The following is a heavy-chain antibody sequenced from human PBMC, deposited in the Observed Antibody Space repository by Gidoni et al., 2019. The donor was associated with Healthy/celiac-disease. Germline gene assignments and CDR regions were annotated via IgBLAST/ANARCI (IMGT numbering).Heavy chain of an antibody. V-gene: IGHV3-30-3*01. Sequence: QVQRVVSGGGVVHPGWPLRLSCAASASTFSSYAMHWVRQAPGKGLEWVAVISYDGSNKYYADSVKGRFTISRDNSKNTLYLQMNSLRAEDTAVYYCARPPRLGFTFDYWGQGTLVTVSS. CDR2: ISYDGSNK. D-gene: IGHD4-17*01. CDR3: ARPPRLGFTFDY. J-gene: IGHJ4*02. CDR1: ASTFSSYA.